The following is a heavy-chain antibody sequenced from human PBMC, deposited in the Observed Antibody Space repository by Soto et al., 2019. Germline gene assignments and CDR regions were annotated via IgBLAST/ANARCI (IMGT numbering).Heavy chain of an antibody. CDR3: AREDVVIRFLEWLFPYYYYGMDV. V-gene: IGHV3-7*01. CDR1: GFTFSSYW. CDR2: IKQDGSGK. J-gene: IGHJ6*02. D-gene: IGHD3-3*01. Sequence: EVQLVESGGGLVQPGGSLRLSCAASGFTFSSYWMSWVRQAPGKGLEWVANIKQDGSGKYYVDSVKGRFTISRDNAKNSLYLQMNSLRAEDTAVYYCAREDVVIRFLEWLFPYYYYGMDVWGQGTTVTVSS.